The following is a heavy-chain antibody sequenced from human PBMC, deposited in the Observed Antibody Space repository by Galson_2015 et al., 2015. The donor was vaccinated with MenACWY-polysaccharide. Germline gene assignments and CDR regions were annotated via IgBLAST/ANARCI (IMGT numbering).Heavy chain of an antibody. D-gene: IGHD2-8*01. CDR3: AHSRYATNGVYYRGIADY. CDR2: IYRDDEK. J-gene: IGHJ4*02. V-gene: IGHV2-5*02. CDR1: GFSLRTTEVG. Sequence: PALVNPTQTLTLPFTFSGFSLRTTEVGVGWLHQSPGKALEWLAVIYRDDEKRYSPSLKNRLTITKETSRSQVVLTMTNMDPVDTGTYYCAHSRYATNGVYYRGIADYWGQGTLVTVSS.